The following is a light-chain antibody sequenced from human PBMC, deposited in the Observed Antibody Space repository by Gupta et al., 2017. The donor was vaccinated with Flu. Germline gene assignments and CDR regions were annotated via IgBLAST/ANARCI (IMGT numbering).Light chain of an antibody. V-gene: IGLV1-47*01. CDR2: RDN. Sequence: QSVLTQPLSASETPGQRVTISCSGTSSNIGRNYVYWYQQLPGTAPKLLIYRDNQRPSGVPDRFSGSKSGTSASLAISGLRSEDEADYYCAAWDDSLSGCVFGTGTKVTVL. CDR1: SSNIGRNY. CDR3: AAWDDSLSGCV. J-gene: IGLJ1*01.